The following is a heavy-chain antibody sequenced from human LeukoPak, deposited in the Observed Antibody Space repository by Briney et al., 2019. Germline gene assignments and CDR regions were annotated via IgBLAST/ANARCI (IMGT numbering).Heavy chain of an antibody. CDR3: AKAPLGWELLIVY. Sequence: ASVKVSCKASGYTFTSYYMHWVRQAPGQGLEWMGIINPSGGSTSYAQKFQGRVTMTRDMSTSTVYMELSSLRSEDTAVYYCAKAPLGWELLIVYWGQGTLVTVSS. D-gene: IGHD1-26*01. V-gene: IGHV1-46*01. CDR1: GYTFTSYY. CDR2: INPSGGST. J-gene: IGHJ4*02.